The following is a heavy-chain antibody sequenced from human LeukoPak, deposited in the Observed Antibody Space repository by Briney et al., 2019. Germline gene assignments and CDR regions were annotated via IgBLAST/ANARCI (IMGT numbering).Heavy chain of an antibody. CDR3: AKEGVWFGELLSGGSYIDY. V-gene: IGHV3-30*02. Sequence: PGGSLRLSCAASGFTFSSYGMHWVRQAPAKGLEGVAFIRYVGGNKYYADSVKGRFTTSRDNSKNTLYLQMNSLRAEDTAVYYCAKEGVWFGELLSGGSYIDYWGQGTLVTVSS. J-gene: IGHJ4*02. CDR1: GFTFSSYG. D-gene: IGHD3-10*01. CDR2: IRYVGGNK.